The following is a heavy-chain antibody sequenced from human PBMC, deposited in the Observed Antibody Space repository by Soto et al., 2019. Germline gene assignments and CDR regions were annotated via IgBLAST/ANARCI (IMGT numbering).Heavy chain of an antibody. V-gene: IGHV4-4*02. J-gene: IGHJ5*02. CDR2: IFHSGRT. CDR3: ATRRRYGPS. D-gene: IGHD5-18*01. Sequence: QVQLQESGPGLVEPSGTLSLTCTVSGESITSGWWSWVRQPPGKGLEWIGVIFHSGRTNYNPSVKSRFPITVDQSNDQFSLKRSSVTAADTAMDDCATRRRYGPSWCQGTLFTISS. CDR1: GESITSGW.